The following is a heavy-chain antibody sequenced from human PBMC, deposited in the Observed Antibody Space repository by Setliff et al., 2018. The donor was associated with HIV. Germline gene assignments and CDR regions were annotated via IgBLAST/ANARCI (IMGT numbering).Heavy chain of an antibody. V-gene: IGHV3-30*02. Sequence: GGSLRLSCAASGFTFSRYGMHWVRQAPGKGLEWVAFVRSDAADEYYSDSVKGRFSISRDNAKNSLYLQMNSLRAEDTAVYYCAKDHATSSWFTALLDYWGQGALVTVSS. J-gene: IGHJ4*02. CDR3: AKDHATSSWFTALLDY. CDR2: VRSDAADE. D-gene: IGHD6-13*01. CDR1: GFTFSRYG.